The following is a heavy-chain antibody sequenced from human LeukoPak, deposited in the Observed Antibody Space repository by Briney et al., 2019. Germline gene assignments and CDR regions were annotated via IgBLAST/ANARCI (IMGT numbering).Heavy chain of an antibody. CDR2: IYSGGST. D-gene: IGHD3-10*01. Sequence: PGGSLRLSCTGSGFTFSNYAMSWVRQASGKGLEWVSVIYSGGSTYYADSVKGRFTISRDNSKNTLYLQMNSLRAEDTAVYYCARDLRRAGFIDYWGQGTLVTVSS. J-gene: IGHJ4*02. CDR1: GFTFSNYA. CDR3: ARDLRRAGFIDY. V-gene: IGHV3-53*01.